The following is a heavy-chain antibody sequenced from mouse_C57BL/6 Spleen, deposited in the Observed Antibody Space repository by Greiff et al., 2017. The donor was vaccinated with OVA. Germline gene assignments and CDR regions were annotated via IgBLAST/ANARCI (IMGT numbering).Heavy chain of an antibody. D-gene: IGHD4-1*01. J-gene: IGHJ3*01. V-gene: IGHV8-12*01. CDR1: GFSLSTSGMG. Sequence: VKLMESGPGILQSSQTLSLTCSFSGFSLSTSGMGVSWIRQPSGKGLEWLAHIYWDDDKRYNPSLKSRLTISKDTSRNQVFLKITSVDTADTATYYCARSPNWDEAWFAYWGQGTLVTVSA. CDR2: IYWDDDK. CDR3: ARSPNWDEAWFAY.